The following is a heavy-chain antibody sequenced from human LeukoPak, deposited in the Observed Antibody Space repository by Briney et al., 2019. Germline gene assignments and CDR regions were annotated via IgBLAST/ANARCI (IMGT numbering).Heavy chain of an antibody. Sequence: GGSLTLSCAASGFTFSNAWMSWVRQAPGKGLEWVGRIKSKTDGGTTDYAAPVKGRFTISRHDSKNTLYLQMNSLKTEDTAVYYCTTNYDILTGFDYWGQGTLITVSS. CDR2: IKSKTDGGTT. J-gene: IGHJ4*02. D-gene: IGHD3-9*01. CDR3: TTNYDILTGFDY. V-gene: IGHV3-15*01. CDR1: GFTFSNAW.